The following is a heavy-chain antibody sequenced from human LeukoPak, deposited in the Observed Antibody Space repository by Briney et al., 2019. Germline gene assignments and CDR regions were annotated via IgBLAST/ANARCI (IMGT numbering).Heavy chain of an antibody. J-gene: IGHJ3*02. CDR3: ARDRNYDYVWGSYRLQDAFDI. D-gene: IGHD3-16*02. V-gene: IGHV1-18*01. CDR1: GGTFSSYA. Sequence: ASVKVSCKASGGTFSSYAISWVRQAPGQGLEWMGWISAYNGNTNYAQKLQGRVTMTTDTSTSTAYMELRSLRSDDTAVYYCARDRNYDYVWGSYRLQDAFDIWGQGTMVTVSS. CDR2: ISAYNGNT.